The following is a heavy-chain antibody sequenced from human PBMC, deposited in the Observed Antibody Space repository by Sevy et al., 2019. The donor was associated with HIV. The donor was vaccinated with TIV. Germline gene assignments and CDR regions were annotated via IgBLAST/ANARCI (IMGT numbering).Heavy chain of an antibody. J-gene: IGHJ5*02. CDR2: ISSSGSSI. CDR1: GFTFSSYD. D-gene: IGHD2-8*01. Sequence: GGSLRLSCTASGFTFSSYDMNWVRQAPGKGLEWVSKISSSGSSIYYADSVKGRFTISRDNAKNSLNLQMNSLRAEVTAVDYCTRNGGAFDNGFDPWGQGTLVTVSS. CDR3: TRNGGAFDNGFDP. V-gene: IGHV3-48*03.